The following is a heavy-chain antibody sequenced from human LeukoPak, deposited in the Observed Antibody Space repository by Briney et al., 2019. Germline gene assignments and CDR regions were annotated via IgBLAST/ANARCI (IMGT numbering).Heavy chain of an antibody. J-gene: IGHJ4*02. D-gene: IGHD2-15*01. Sequence: RPSETLSLTCTVSGGSISSSAYHWGWIRQPPGKGLEWIGNFYYSGSTYYNPSLKSRLTISGDTSKNQFSLKLSSVTAADTAVYYCARLWSTDCSAGSCPHQPNYWGQGTLVTVSS. CDR1: GGSISSSAYH. V-gene: IGHV4-39*01. CDR3: ARLWSTDCSAGSCPHQPNY. CDR2: FYYSGST.